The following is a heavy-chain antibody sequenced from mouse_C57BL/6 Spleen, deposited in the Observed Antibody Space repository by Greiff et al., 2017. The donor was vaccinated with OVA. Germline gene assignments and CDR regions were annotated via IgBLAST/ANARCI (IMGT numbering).Heavy chain of an antibody. D-gene: IGHD2-4*01. Sequence: VQLQQPGAELVKPGASVKVSCKASGYTFTSYWMHWVKQRPGQGLEWIGWIHPSDSDTNYNQKFKGKATLTVDKSSSTAYMPLSSLTSEDSAVYFGAHDYDEAWFAYWGQGTLVTVSA. CDR3: AHDYDEAWFAY. CDR2: IHPSDSDT. CDR1: GYTFTSYW. V-gene: IGHV1-74*01. J-gene: IGHJ3*01.